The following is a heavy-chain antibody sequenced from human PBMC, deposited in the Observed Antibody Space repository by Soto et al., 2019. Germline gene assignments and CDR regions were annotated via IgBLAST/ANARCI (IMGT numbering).Heavy chain of an antibody. V-gene: IGHV3-30-3*01. D-gene: IGHD6-19*01. CDR2: ISYDGSNK. J-gene: IGHJ4*02. CDR1: GFTFSSYA. Sequence: QVQLVESGGGVVQPGRSLRLSCAASGFTFSSYAMHWVRQAPGKGLEWVAVISYDGSNKYYADSVKGRFTISRYNSKNTLYLQMNSLRADDTAVYYCARDRAVALRTLGYWGQGTLVTVSS. CDR3: ARDRAVALRTLGY.